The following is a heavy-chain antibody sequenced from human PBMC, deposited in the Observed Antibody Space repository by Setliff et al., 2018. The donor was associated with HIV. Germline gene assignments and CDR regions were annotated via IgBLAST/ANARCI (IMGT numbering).Heavy chain of an antibody. CDR1: GFSFSSYT. J-gene: IGHJ4*02. CDR3: ARVEIYNFWSGYTYYFDY. D-gene: IGHD3-3*01. V-gene: IGHV3-21*01. CDR2: ISSSSSYI. Sequence: GGSLRLSCVASGFSFSSYTMNWVRQTPGKGLEWVSSISSSSSYIYYADSVKGRFTISRDNAKNSVYLQMNNLRAEDTALYYCARVEIYNFWSGYTYYFDYWGQGTLVTVSS.